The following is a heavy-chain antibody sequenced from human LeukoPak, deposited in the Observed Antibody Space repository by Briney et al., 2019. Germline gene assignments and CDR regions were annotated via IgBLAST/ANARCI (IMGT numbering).Heavy chain of an antibody. CDR3: AKDACNLQYDDY. Sequence: GGSLRLSCAASGLTFSSYAMSWVRQAPGKGLEWVSAISDGGGSTYYADSVKGRFTISRDNSKNTLYLQMNSLRAEDTAVYYCAKDACNLQYDDYWGQGTLVTVSS. D-gene: IGHD4-11*01. V-gene: IGHV3-23*01. J-gene: IGHJ4*02. CDR2: ISDGGGST. CDR1: GLTFSSYA.